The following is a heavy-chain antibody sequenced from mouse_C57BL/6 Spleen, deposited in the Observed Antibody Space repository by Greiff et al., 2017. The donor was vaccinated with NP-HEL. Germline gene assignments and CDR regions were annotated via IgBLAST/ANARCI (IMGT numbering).Heavy chain of an antibody. V-gene: IGHV5-6*02. CDR3: ARHGDYVGAMDY. CDR1: GFTFSSYG. D-gene: IGHD2-13*01. Sequence: DVRLVESGGDLVKPGGSLKLSCAASGFTFSSYGMSWVRQTPDKRLEWVATISSGGSYTYYPDSVKGRFTISRDNAKNTLYLQMSSLKSEDTAMYYCARHGDYVGAMDYWGQGTSVTVSS. J-gene: IGHJ4*01. CDR2: ISSGGSYT.